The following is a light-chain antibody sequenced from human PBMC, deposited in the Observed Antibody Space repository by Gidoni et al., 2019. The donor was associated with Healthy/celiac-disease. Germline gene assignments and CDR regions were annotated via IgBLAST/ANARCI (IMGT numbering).Light chain of an antibody. CDR1: QSISSY. V-gene: IGKV1-39*01. CDR3: RQSYSTSWT. Sequence: DIQMTQPPSSLSASVGDRVTITCRASQSISSYLNWYQQKPGKAPKLLIYAASSLQSGVPSRFSGSGSGTDFTLTISSPQPEDFATYYCRQSYSTSWTFGQGTKVEIK. CDR2: AAS. J-gene: IGKJ1*01.